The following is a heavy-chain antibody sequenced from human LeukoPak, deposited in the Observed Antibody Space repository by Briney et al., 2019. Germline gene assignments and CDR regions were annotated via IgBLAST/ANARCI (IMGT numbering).Heavy chain of an antibody. CDR1: GGSISSGDYY. CDR3: ARVMAVNPDWFDP. D-gene: IGHD5-24*01. V-gene: IGHV4-61*02. CDR2: IYNTGST. Sequence: SETLSLTCTVSGGSISSGDYYWTWIRQPAGKGLEWIGRIYNTGSTKYNPSLKSRVTISIDTSKNQFSLKLNSVTAADTAVYYCARVMAVNPDWFDPWGQGTLVTVSS. J-gene: IGHJ5*02.